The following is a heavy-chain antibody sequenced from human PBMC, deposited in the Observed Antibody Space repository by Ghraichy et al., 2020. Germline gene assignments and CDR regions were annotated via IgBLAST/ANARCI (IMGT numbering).Heavy chain of an antibody. Sequence: SETLSLTCTVSGYSISSGYYWGWIRQPPGKGLEWIGSIYHSGSTYYNPSLKSRVTISVDTSKNQFSLKLSSVTAADTAVYYCARGIPYYDILTGYYMGKRFDPWGQGTLVTVSS. CDR3: ARGIPYYDILTGYYMGKRFDP. CDR2: IYHSGST. D-gene: IGHD3-9*01. CDR1: GYSISSGYY. J-gene: IGHJ5*02. V-gene: IGHV4-38-2*02.